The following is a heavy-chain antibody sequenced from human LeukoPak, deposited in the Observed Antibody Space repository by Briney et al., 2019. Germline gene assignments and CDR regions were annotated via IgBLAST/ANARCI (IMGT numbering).Heavy chain of an antibody. Sequence: SETLSLTCTVSGGSISSYYWSWIRQPPGKGLEWVWYIYYSGSTNYNPSLKSRVTISVDTSKNQFSLKLSSVTAADTAVYYCARGGYSYGFFDYWGQGTLVTVSS. CDR3: ARGGYSYGFFDY. V-gene: IGHV4-59*01. CDR2: IYYSGST. D-gene: IGHD5-18*01. J-gene: IGHJ4*02. CDR1: GGSISSYY.